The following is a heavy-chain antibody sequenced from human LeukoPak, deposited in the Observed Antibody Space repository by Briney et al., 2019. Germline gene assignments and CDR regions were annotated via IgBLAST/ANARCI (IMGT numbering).Heavy chain of an antibody. CDR2: ITNNGTTI. V-gene: IGHV3-48*02. CDR3: ARENIVVVTAIRDAFDI. J-gene: IGHJ3*02. CDR1: GFTFSSYA. Sequence: PGGSLRLSCAASGFTFSSYAMNWVRQAPGKGLEWVSYITNNGTTIYYADSVKGRFTISRDNAKNSLCLQMNSLRDEDTAVYYCARENIVVVTAIRDAFDIWGQGTMVTVSS. D-gene: IGHD2-21*02.